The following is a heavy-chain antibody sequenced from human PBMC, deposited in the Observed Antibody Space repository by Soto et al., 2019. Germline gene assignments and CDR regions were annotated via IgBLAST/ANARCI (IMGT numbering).Heavy chain of an antibody. J-gene: IGHJ5*01. CDR1: GLTFSNYA. CDR3: AKNQERELPRVIDF. Sequence: EVRLLESGGGLVKPGGSLRLSCATSGLTFSNYAMSWVRQAPGGGLEWVSAMSGSSSTTYYADSVRGRFTISRDRSKNPLYLHRRSLRAEDTALYYCAKNQERELPRVIDFWGQEPWSPSPQ. V-gene: IGHV3-23*01. CDR2: MSGSSSTT. D-gene: IGHD1-7*01.